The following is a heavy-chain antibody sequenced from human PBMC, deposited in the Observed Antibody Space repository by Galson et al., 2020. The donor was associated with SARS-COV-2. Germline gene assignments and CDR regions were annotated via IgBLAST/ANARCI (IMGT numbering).Heavy chain of an antibody. D-gene: IGHD4-4*01. CDR3: VRDRSRDYKWRGDAFDI. V-gene: IGHV4-31*03. CDR2: IYHSGST. Sequence: ASETLSLTCTVSGGSISSDVHYWSWVRQHPGKGLEWIAYIYHSGSTYYNPSLKSRVTISMDTSKNQFSLKVTSVTAADTAVYYCVRDRSRDYKWRGDAFDIWGQGTMVTVSS. CDR1: GGSISSDVHY. J-gene: IGHJ3*02.